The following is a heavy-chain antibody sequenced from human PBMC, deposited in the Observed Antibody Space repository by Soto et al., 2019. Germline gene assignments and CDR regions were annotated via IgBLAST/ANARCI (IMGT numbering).Heavy chain of an antibody. D-gene: IGHD6-19*01. J-gene: IGHJ6*02. CDR3: ARFSGWYFGYYYGMDV. V-gene: IGHV4-34*01. CDR2: INHSGST. Sequence: TLSLTCAVYGGSFSGYYWSWIRQPPGKGLEWIGEINHSGSTNYNPSLKSRVTISVDTSKNQFSLKLSSVTAADTAVYYCARFSGWYFGYYYGMDVWGQGTTVTVSS. CDR1: GGSFSGYY.